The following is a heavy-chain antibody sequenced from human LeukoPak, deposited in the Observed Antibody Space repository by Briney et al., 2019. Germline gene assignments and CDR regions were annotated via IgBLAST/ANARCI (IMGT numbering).Heavy chain of an antibody. V-gene: IGHV1-69*13. J-gene: IGHJ6*03. CDR3: ARAGPEADDYGDYRYYYYMDV. D-gene: IGHD4-17*01. Sequence: SVKVSCKASGGTFSSYAISWVRQAPGQGLEWIGGIIPIFDTATYAQKFQGRVTITADESTSTVYMELSSLRSEDTAMYFCARAGPEADDYGDYRYYYYMDVWGKGTTVSISS. CDR1: GGTFSSYA. CDR2: IIPIFDTA.